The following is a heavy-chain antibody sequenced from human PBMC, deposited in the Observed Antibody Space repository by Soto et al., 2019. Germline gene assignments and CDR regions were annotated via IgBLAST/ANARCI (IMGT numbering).Heavy chain of an antibody. V-gene: IGHV3-7*03. CDR2: MNEDGSER. CDR1: GFSFSSAW. J-gene: IGHJ4*02. D-gene: IGHD4-4*01. CDR3: ESDRAYSRFDY. Sequence: EVQLVESGGGLVQPGGSLRLSCAVSGFSFSSAWMTWLRQAPGKGLERVAIMNEDGSERYYVDSVKGRFTISRDNAKNALFLQMTSLRVEHTAVYFCESDRAYSRFDYWGQGSLVTVSS.